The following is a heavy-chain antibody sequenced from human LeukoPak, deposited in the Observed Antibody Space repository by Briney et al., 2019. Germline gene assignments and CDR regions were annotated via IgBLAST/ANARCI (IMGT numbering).Heavy chain of an antibody. CDR2: INIGNGNT. V-gene: IGHV1-3*04. J-gene: IGHJ2*01. CDR3: AREGGSYGWYFDL. D-gene: IGHD1-26*01. Sequence: ASVKVSCKASGYTFTRYAMHWVRQAPGQRLEWMGWINIGNGNTKYSQKFQGRDTVTRDTSANTAYMELSSLRSEDTAVYYCAREGGSYGWYFDLWGRGTLVTVSS. CDR1: GYTFTRYA.